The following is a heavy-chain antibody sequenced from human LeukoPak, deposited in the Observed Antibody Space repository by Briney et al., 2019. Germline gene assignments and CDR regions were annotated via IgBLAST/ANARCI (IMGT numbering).Heavy chain of an antibody. CDR1: GGTFSNYA. CDR2: IIPIFGTT. V-gene: IGHV1-69*06. J-gene: IGHJ6*03. Sequence: SVKVSCKASGGTFSNYAISWVRQAPGQGLEWMGGIIPIFGTTNYAQKFQDRVTITADKSTSTAYMELSSLRSEDTAVYYCAAASGSSLYYYYYYMDVWGKGTTVTVSS. CDR3: AAASGSSLYYYYYYMDV. D-gene: IGHD3-10*01.